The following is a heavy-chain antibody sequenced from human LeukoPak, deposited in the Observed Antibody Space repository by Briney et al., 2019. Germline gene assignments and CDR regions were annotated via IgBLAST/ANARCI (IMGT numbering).Heavy chain of an antibody. D-gene: IGHD3-9*01. CDR3: AEERRHFYRESTGFYPTGFYVDN. CDR2: MDTGGNT. J-gene: IGHJ4*02. V-gene: IGHV4-4*07. CDR1: SDSISGYS. Sequence: SETLSLTCTVSSDSISGYSWNWIRQPAGKGLEWIGRMDTGGNTNFIPSLKSRLTMSADTSKNQLSLKLTSVTAADTAVYYCAEERRHFYRESTGFYPTGFYVDNWGRGILVTVSS.